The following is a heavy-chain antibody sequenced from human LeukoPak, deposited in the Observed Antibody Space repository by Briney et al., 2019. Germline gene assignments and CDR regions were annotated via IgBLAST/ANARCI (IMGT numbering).Heavy chain of an antibody. V-gene: IGHV3-23*01. J-gene: IGHJ4*02. CDR1: GFTFSSYA. D-gene: IGHD3-22*01. Sequence: GGSLRLSCAASGFTFSSYAMSWVRQAPGKGLEWVSAISGSGGSTYYADSVKGRFAISRDNSKNTVFLQMNSLRPEDTAMYYCTRADYRNYNNYPFDSWGQGTLVTVSS. CDR2: ISGSGGST. CDR3: TRADYRNYNNYPFDS.